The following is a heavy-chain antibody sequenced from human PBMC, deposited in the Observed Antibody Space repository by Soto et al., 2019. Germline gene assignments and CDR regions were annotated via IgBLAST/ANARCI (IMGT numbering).Heavy chain of an antibody. CDR1: GFTFSSYA. V-gene: IGHV3-23*01. D-gene: IGHD2-21*02. CDR3: AKGAYCGGDCYLTSAFDY. CDR2: ISGSGGST. Sequence: EVQLLESGGGLVQPGGSLRLSCAASGFTFSSYAMSWVRQAPGKGLEWVSAISGSGGSTYYADSVKGRFTISRDNSKKTLYLQMNSLRAEDTAVYYCAKGAYCGGDCYLTSAFDYWGQGTLVTVSS. J-gene: IGHJ4*02.